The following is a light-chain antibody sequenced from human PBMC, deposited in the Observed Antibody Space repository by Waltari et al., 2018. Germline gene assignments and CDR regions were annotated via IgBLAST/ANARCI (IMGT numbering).Light chain of an antibody. V-gene: IGKV3-20*01. CDR2: GAS. CDR3: QQYVSSPIT. J-gene: IGKJ5*01. Sequence: EIVLTQSPGTLSLSPGERATLSSRASQSVSSNYLAWYQQKPGQAPRLLIYGASSRATGIPDRFSGSGSGTDFTLTISRLEPEDFAVYYCQQYVSSPITFGQGTRLEIK. CDR1: QSVSSNY.